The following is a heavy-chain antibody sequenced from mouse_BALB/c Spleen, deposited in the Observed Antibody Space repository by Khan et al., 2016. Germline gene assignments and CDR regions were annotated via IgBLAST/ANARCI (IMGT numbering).Heavy chain of an antibody. Sequence: QVQLQQSGAELMKPGASVKISCKATGYTFSRYWIEWVKERPGHGLEWIGEILPGSGSTDYNEKFKGKATFTAETSSNTAYIQLSGLTSEYSAVYYCARGAYWGQGTLVTVSA. CDR2: ILPGSGST. J-gene: IGHJ3*01. V-gene: IGHV1-9*01. CDR1: GYTFSRYW. CDR3: ARGAY.